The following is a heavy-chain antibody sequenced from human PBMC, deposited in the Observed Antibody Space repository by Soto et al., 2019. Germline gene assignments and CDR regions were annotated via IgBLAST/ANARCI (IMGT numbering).Heavy chain of an antibody. Sequence: GGSLRLSCSVSGFTSSRYAMHWVRQAPGKGLEYVSGISSNGEKTYYADPVKGRFTISRDNSKNTLYLQMGSLRGEDTALYHCVKSATIAAAATDYFDYWGQGTLVTVS. V-gene: IGHV3-64D*06. CDR1: GFTSSRYA. CDR3: VKSATIAAAATDYFDY. CDR2: ISSNGEKT. J-gene: IGHJ4*02. D-gene: IGHD6-25*01.